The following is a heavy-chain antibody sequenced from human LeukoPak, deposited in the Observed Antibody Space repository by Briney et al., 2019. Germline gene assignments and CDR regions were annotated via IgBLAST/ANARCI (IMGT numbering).Heavy chain of an antibody. J-gene: IGHJ4*02. Sequence: PGGSLRLSCAASGFTFSDYAMAWVRQSPEKGLEWVSAISGSGHSTYYGDSVKGRFTISRDNSRNTLYLQMISLRADDTALYYCARNLNSGSYYYFDSWGLGTLVTVSS. CDR2: ISGSGHST. V-gene: IGHV3-23*01. CDR1: GFTFSDYA. D-gene: IGHD5-12*01. CDR3: ARNLNSGSYYYFDS.